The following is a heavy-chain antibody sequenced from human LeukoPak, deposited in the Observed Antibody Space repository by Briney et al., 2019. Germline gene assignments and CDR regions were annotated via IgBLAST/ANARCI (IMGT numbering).Heavy chain of an antibody. J-gene: IGHJ3*02. CDR2: MYSGGST. CDR1: GFTVSSNY. CDR3: AGPDYDSIAFDI. Sequence: GGSLRLSCAASGFTVSSNYMNWVRQAPGKGLEWVSVMYSGGSTFYGDSVKGRFTISRDNSKNTLYLQMNSLRAEDTAVYYCAGPDYDSIAFDIWGQGTMVTVSS. D-gene: IGHD3-22*01. V-gene: IGHV3-53*01.